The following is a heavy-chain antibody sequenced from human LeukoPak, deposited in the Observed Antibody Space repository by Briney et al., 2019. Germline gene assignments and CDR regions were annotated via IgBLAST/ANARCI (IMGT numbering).Heavy chain of an antibody. CDR2: ISSSSSTI. J-gene: IGHJ4*02. CDR3: AKVRGLSAPLD. D-gene: IGHD4/OR15-4a*01. Sequence: GGSLRLSCAASGFTFSSYSMNWVRQAPGKGLEWVSYISSSSSTIYYADSVKGRFTISRDNAKNSLYLQMNSLRAEDTAVYYCAKVRGLSAPLDWGQGTLVTVSS. V-gene: IGHV3-48*04. CDR1: GFTFSSYS.